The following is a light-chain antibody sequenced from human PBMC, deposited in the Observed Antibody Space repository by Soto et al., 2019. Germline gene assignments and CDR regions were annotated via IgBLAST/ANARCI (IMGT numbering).Light chain of an antibody. CDR3: QQSYNLPYT. CDR1: QSIGSTY. V-gene: IGKV1-39*01. Sequence: DIQMTQSPSSLSASVGDRVTITCRASQSIGSTYINWFQQKPGEAPKLLIFAASTLQSGVPSRFSGSGSGTDVTLTIIGLQPEDFATYYCQQSYNLPYTFGQGTKLEIK. J-gene: IGKJ2*01. CDR2: AAS.